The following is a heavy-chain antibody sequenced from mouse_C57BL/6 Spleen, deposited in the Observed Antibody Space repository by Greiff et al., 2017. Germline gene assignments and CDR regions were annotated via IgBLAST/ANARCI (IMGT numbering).Heavy chain of an antibody. Sequence: QVKLQQSGAELVRPGASVTLSCKASGYTFTDYEMHWVKPTHVHGLAWIGALAPAPGGPAYNQKFQGKAILTSDKSSSTAYMELRSLTLEDSAVDYCTRLAYYSGSREYYFDYWDQGTTLTVSS. D-gene: IGHD1-1*01. CDR3: TRLAYYSGSREYYFDY. J-gene: IGHJ2*01. CDR1: GYTFTDYE. CDR2: LAPAPGGP. V-gene: IGHV1-15*01.